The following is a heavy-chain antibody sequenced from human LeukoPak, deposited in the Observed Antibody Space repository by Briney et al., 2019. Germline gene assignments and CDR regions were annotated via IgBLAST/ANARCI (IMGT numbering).Heavy chain of an antibody. J-gene: IGHJ4*02. Sequence: PSQTLSLTCAVSGGSISSGGYSWSWIRQPPGKGLEWIGYIYHSGSTYYNPSLKSRVTISVDRSKNQFSLKLSSVTAADTAVYYCASAPRGQHDYWGQGTLVTVSS. CDR2: IYHSGST. CDR3: ASAPRGQHDY. CDR1: GGSISSGGYS. V-gene: IGHV4-30-2*01. D-gene: IGHD6-13*01.